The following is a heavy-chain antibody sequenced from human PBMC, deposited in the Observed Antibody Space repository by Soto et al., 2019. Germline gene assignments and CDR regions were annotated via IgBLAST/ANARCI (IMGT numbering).Heavy chain of an antibody. CDR1: VYTFTSYG. CDR3: ARAHDSSWSGPFDY. CDR2: IRAYNGNT. Sequence: SGKVAGKASVYTFTSYGSSWVRHAPGQGLEWMGWIRAYNGNTNYAQKLQGRVTMSTDTSTSTDYMELRSLRSDDKDVYYCARAHDSSWSGPFDYWRQGTLVTSPQ. D-gene: IGHD6-13*01. J-gene: IGHJ4*02. V-gene: IGHV1-18*04.